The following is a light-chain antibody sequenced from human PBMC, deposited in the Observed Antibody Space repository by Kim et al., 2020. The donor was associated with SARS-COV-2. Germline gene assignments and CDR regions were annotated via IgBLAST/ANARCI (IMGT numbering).Light chain of an antibody. CDR2: DVS. V-gene: IGLV2-14*03. CDR1: SSDVGGYTY. Sequence: QSALTQPASVSGSPGQSITISCTGTSSDVGGYTYVSWYQQHPGKAPKLMIYDVSNRPSGVSNRFSGSKSGNTASLTISGPQAEDEADYYCSSYTSSTTGVFGGGTQLTVL. CDR3: SSYTSSTTGV. J-gene: IGLJ2*01.